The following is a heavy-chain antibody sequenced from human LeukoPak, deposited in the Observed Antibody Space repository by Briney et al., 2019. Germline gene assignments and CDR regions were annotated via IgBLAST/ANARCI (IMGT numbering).Heavy chain of an antibody. Sequence: GGSLRLSCAASGFTFSSYSMDWVRPSPGNGLEWVSSITTSSSDVYYADSVKGRFTISRDNARNTLYLQMDRLRAEDTAVYYCARRGSGYTEPIDYWGQGTLVTVSS. CDR3: ARRGSGYTEPIDY. J-gene: IGHJ4*02. CDR1: GFTFSSYS. D-gene: IGHD5-12*01. CDR2: ITTSSSDV. V-gene: IGHV3-21*01.